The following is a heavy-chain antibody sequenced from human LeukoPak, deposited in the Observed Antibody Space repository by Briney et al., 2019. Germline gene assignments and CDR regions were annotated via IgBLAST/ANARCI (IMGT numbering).Heavy chain of an antibody. Sequence: GGSLRLSCTASGFTFGDYAWSWVRRAPGRGREWVGLIRRRAFGETADYAASVKGRFTISRDDSKSIAYLQMNSLNTEDTAVYYCTREGAAAAYGMDVWGQGTTVTVSS. J-gene: IGHJ6*02. V-gene: IGHV3-49*04. CDR1: GFTFGDYA. CDR2: IRRRAFGETA. CDR3: TREGAAAAYGMDV. D-gene: IGHD6-13*01.